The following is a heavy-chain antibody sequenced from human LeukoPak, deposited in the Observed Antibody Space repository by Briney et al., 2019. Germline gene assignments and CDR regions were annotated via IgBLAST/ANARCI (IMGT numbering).Heavy chain of an antibody. J-gene: IGHJ4*02. Sequence: GGSLRLSCAASGFTFDDYAMHWVRQAPRKGLEWVSSINWNSGSIGYADSVKGRFTISRDNAKNSLYLQMNSLRAEDMALYYCAKGKIPVTGTPLFGSWGQGTLVTVSS. CDR2: INWNSGSI. V-gene: IGHV3-9*03. CDR3: AKGKIPVTGTPLFGS. D-gene: IGHD6-19*01. CDR1: GFTFDDYA.